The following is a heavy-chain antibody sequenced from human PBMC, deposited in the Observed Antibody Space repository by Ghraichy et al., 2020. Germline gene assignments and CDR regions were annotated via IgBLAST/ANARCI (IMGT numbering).Heavy chain of an antibody. CDR3: ARGRYCSSTSCYVGRNAFDI. J-gene: IGHJ3*02. V-gene: IGHV3-21*01. Sequence: GGSLRLSCAASGFTFSSYSMNWVRQAPGKGLEWVSSISSSSSYIYYADSVKGRFTISRDNAKNSLYLQMNSLRAEDTAVYYCARGRYCSSTSCYVGRNAFDIWGQGTMVTVSS. CDR1: GFTFSSYS. D-gene: IGHD2-2*01. CDR2: ISSSSSYI.